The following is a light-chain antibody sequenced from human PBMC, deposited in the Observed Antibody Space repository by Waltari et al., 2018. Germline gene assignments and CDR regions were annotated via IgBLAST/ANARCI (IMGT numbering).Light chain of an antibody. CDR2: DVS. CDR1: QSFGSL. V-gene: IGKV1-5*01. J-gene: IGKJ4*01. CDR3: QQHNGY. Sequence: DLQLPQDPSTLSESVVDRGTITCWARQSFGSLLGWYQQKPGTAPKGLTSDVSNLESGVPSRFSGSGSGTEFTLTISSLQPDDFATYYCQQHNGYFGGGTKVEI.